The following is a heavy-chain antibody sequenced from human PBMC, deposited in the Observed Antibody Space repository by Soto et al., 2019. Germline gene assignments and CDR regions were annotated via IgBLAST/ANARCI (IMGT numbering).Heavy chain of an antibody. CDR3: ARDLLYSTRSTVRFDI. CDR1: GYTFTNYG. D-gene: IGHD6-13*01. Sequence: VQLVQYGVEVKKPGASGKLSCKASGYTFTNYGISWVRQAPGQGIEGMGWSNTYNGNTNYAQKVQGRVTMTTETSTSTAYMELRSLRSDDTAVYYCARDLLYSTRSTVRFDIWGQGTMITVSS. V-gene: IGHV1-18*01. J-gene: IGHJ3*02. CDR2: SNTYNGNT.